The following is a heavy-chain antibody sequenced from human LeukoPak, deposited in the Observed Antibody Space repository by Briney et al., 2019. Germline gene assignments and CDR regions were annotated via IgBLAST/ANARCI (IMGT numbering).Heavy chain of an antibody. CDR2: ISSTSNTI. Sequence: GGSLRLSCAASGFTFSSYSMNWVRQAPGKGLEWVSFISSTSNTIYYADSVKGRFTISRDNSKNTLYLQMNSLRAEDTAVYYCARGIAAAQSLDDYWGQGTLVTVSS. J-gene: IGHJ4*02. D-gene: IGHD6-13*01. CDR3: ARGIAAAQSLDDY. V-gene: IGHV3-48*01. CDR1: GFTFSSYS.